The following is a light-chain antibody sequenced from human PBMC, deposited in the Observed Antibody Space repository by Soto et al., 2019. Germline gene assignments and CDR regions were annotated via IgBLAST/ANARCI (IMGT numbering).Light chain of an antibody. CDR3: QQRSNWWT. CDR2: DAF. CDR1: QSVSSQ. V-gene: IGKV3-11*01. Sequence: EIVLTQSPATLSLSPGERATLSCRASQSVSSQLAWYQQKPGQAPRLLIHDAFNRATGIPARFSGSGSGTDFTLTISSLEPEDFEIYYCQQRSNWWTFGQGTKVEIK. J-gene: IGKJ1*01.